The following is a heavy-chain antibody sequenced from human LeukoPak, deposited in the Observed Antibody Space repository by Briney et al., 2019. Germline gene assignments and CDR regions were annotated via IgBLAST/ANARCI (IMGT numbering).Heavy chain of an antibody. CDR3: VEAACSGGSCYPGWDAFDI. CDR1: GFTFSSYG. V-gene: IGHV3-30*02. D-gene: IGHD2-15*01. J-gene: IGHJ3*02. Sequence: PGGSLRLSCAASGFTFSSYGMHWVRQAPGKGLEWVAFIRYDGSNKYYADSVKGRFTISRDNSRNTLYLQMNSLRAEDTAVYYCVEAACSGGSCYPGWDAFDIWGQGTMVTVSS. CDR2: IRYDGSNK.